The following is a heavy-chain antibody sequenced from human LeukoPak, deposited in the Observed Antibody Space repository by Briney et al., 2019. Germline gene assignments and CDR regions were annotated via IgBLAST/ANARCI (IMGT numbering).Heavy chain of an antibody. V-gene: IGHV3-23*01. CDR3: AKVHYDILTGYSDY. CDR1: GFTFSNYA. CDR2: ISANSGST. D-gene: IGHD3-9*01. Sequence: GGSLRLSCAASGFTFSNYAMSWVRQAPGKGLEWVSTISANSGSTYYADSVKGRFTISRDNSKNTLYLQMNSLRAEDTAVYYCAKVHYDILTGYSDYWGQGTLVTVSS. J-gene: IGHJ4*02.